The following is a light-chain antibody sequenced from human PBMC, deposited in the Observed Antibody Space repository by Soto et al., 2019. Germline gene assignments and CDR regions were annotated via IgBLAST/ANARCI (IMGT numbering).Light chain of an antibody. CDR3: RQGTLGLPYT. J-gene: IGKJ2*01. CDR1: QSLVYSDGNTY. CDR2: KVS. V-gene: IGKV2-30*01. Sequence: DVVMTQSPLSLPVTLGQPASISCRSSQSLVYSDGNTYLNWFHQRPGQSPRRLIYKVSNRDCGVPDRFSGSGSGSNFRLKKGRVEPENVGVDSCRQGTLGLPYTFGRGTKLE.